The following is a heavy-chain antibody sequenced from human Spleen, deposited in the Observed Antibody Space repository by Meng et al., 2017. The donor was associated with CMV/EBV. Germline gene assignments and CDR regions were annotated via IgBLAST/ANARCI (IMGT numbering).Heavy chain of an antibody. J-gene: IGHJ5*02. V-gene: IGHV1-8*01. CDR3: ASSDLLLSRP. D-gene: IGHD3-10*01. Sequence: SCKAAGYAFTNSDSIWVRQASGQGLEGLGRMSPTRSTADYAQKFQGRVTITRNISISTVYMELSTLKSEDTAVYYCASSDLLLSRPWGQGTLVTVSS. CDR2: MSPTRSTA. CDR1: GYAFTNSD.